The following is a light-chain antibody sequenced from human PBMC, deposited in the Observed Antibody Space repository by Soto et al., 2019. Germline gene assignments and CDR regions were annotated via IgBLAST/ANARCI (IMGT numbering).Light chain of an antibody. CDR2: EVS. CDR3: SSYRSSSTPLI. J-gene: IGLJ1*01. V-gene: IGLV2-14*01. CDR1: SSDVGGYNY. Sequence: QSALTQPASVSGSPGQSITISCTGTSSDVGGYNYVSWYQQHPGKAPKLMIYEVSNRPSGVSNRFSGSKSGNTASLTISGLQAEDEADYYCSSYRSSSTPLIFGTGNKVTVL.